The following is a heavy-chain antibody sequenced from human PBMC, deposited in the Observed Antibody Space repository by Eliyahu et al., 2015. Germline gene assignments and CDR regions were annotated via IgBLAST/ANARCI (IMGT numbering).Heavy chain of an antibody. V-gene: IGHV3-30*03. Sequence: QVQLVESGGGVVQPGXSLRLSCXASGFXFXXYGMHWVRQAPGKGLGWVTVISYDGSNKYYADSVKGRFTISRDNSKNTLYLQMNSLRAEDTAVYYCAAKVAAALGRGFDYWGQGTLVTVSS. CDR2: ISYDGSNK. D-gene: IGHD2-2*01. CDR3: AAKVAAALGRGFDY. CDR1: GFXFXXYG. J-gene: IGHJ4*02.